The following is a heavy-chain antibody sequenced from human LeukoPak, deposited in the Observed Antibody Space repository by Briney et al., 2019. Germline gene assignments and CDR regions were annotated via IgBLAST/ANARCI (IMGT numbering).Heavy chain of an antibody. CDR3: ARGASLEGIYYYYMDV. V-gene: IGHV1-18*01. CDR2: ISPYKGNT. Sequence: ASVKVSCKSSGYTFTSYGISWVRQAPGQGLEWMGWISPYKGNTDYAQKFQGRVSVTTDTSTSTAYMELSSLRSEDTAVYYCARGASLEGIYYYYMDVWGKGTTVTISS. CDR1: GYTFTSYG. J-gene: IGHJ6*03. D-gene: IGHD1-1*01.